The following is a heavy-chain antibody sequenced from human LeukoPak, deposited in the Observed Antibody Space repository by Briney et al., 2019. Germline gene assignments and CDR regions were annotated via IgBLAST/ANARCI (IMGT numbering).Heavy chain of an antibody. CDR1: GFTFSSYA. CDR2: ISGSGGST. Sequence: PGGSLRLSCAASGFTFSSYAMSWVRQAPGKGLEWVSAISGSGGSTYYADSVKGWFTISRDNSKNTLYLQMNSLRAEDTAVYYCANGDIAAAGNYYYYGMDVWGQGTTVTVSS. V-gene: IGHV3-23*01. J-gene: IGHJ6*02. CDR3: ANGDIAAAGNYYYYGMDV. D-gene: IGHD6-13*01.